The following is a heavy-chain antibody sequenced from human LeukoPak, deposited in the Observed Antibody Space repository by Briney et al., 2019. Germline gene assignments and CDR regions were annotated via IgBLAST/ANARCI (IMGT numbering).Heavy chain of an antibody. Sequence: GGSLRLSCVASEFTFSSYWMRWVRQAPGKGLEWVANIKQDGREKNYVDSVKGRFSISRDNAQNSLYLQMNSLRAEDTAVYYCAREGFAAASDIWGQGTMVTVSS. CDR2: IKQDGREK. V-gene: IGHV3-7*01. D-gene: IGHD2-15*01. CDR1: EFTFSSYW. J-gene: IGHJ3*02. CDR3: AREGFAAASDI.